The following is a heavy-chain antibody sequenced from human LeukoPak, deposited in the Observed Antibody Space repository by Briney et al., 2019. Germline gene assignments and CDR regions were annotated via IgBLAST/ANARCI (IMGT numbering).Heavy chain of an antibody. J-gene: IGHJ6*02. CDR2: IKQDGSEK. V-gene: IGHV3-7*03. D-gene: IGHD3-22*01. CDR3: ARDYYDSRGYYGMDV. CDR1: GFTFSRNW. Sequence: GGSLRLSCAASGFTFSRNWMSWVRQAPGKGLEWVANIKQDGSEKNYVDSVKGRFTISRDNANNSLYLEMNSLRAEDTAVYYCARDYYDSRGYYGMDVWGQGTTVTVSS.